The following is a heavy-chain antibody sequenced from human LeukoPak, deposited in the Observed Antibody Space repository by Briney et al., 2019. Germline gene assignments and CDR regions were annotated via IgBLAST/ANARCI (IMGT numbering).Heavy chain of an antibody. D-gene: IGHD6-13*01. CDR2: IYYSGST. V-gene: IGHV4-59*01. J-gene: IGHJ3*02. CDR1: GGSISSYY. Sequence: SETLSLTCTVSGGSISSYYWSWIRQPPGKGLEWIGYIYYSGSTNYNPSLKSRVTISVDTSKNQFSLKLSSATAADTAVYYCARFIGAAGAFDTWGQGTMVTVSS. CDR3: ARFIGAAGAFDT.